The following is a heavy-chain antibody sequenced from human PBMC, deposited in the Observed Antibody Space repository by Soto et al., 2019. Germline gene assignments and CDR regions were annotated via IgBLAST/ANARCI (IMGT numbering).Heavy chain of an antibody. V-gene: IGHV4-59*01. D-gene: IGHD3-3*01. CDR3: ARDRFDFWSGAESWFDP. CDR1: GGSISSYY. Sequence: SETLSLTCTVSGGSISSYYWSWIRQPPGKGLEWIGYIYYSGSTNYNPSLKSRVTISVDTSKNQFSLKLSSVTAADTAVYYCARDRFDFWSGAESWFDPRGQGTLVTVSS. J-gene: IGHJ5*02. CDR2: IYYSGST.